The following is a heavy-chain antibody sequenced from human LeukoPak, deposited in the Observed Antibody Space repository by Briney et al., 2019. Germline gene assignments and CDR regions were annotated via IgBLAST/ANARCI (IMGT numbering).Heavy chain of an antibody. CDR1: GYTFTSYY. CDR2: IIPILGIA. D-gene: IGHD4-23*01. V-gene: IGHV1-69*04. J-gene: IGHJ3*02. Sequence: ASVKVSCKASGYTFTSYYMHWVRQAPGQGLEWMGRIIPILGIANYAQKFQGRVTITADKSTSTAYMELSSLRSEDTAVYYCARVSVAHAFDIWGQGTMVTVSS. CDR3: ARVSVAHAFDI.